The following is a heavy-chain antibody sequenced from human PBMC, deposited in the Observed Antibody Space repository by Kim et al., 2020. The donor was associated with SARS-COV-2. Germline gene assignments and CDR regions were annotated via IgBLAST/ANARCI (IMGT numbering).Heavy chain of an antibody. CDR3: ARAVPDDWTSGAFDI. D-gene: IGHD3-9*01. Sequence: GGSLRLSCAASGFTFSSYDMHWVRQATGKGLEWVSAIGTAGDTYYPGSVKGRFTISRENAKNSLYLQMNSLRAGDTAVYYCARAVPDDWTSGAFDIWGQGTMVTVSS. V-gene: IGHV3-13*01. CDR2: IGTAGDT. CDR1: GFTFSSYD. J-gene: IGHJ3*02.